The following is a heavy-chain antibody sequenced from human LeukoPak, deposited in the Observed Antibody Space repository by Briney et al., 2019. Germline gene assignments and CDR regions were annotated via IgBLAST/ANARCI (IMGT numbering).Heavy chain of an antibody. D-gene: IGHD6-13*01. Sequence: GASVKVSCKASGYTFTSYDINWVRQATGQGLEWMGWMNPNSGNTGYAQKFQGRIIVSRNTSISTAYMELSSRTSEDTAIYYCARIAAAGNRRLNYWGQGTLVTVAS. CDR3: ARIAAAGNRRLNY. CDR1: GYTFTSYD. CDR2: MNPNSGNT. J-gene: IGHJ4*02. V-gene: IGHV1-8*01.